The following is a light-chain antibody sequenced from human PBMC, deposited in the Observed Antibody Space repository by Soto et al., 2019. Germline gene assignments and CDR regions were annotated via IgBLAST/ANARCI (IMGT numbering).Light chain of an antibody. CDR1: QCVSSN. J-gene: IGKJ3*01. V-gene: IGKV3D-15*01. CDR3: QQYNNWPLT. CDR2: GAS. Sequence: IVCTPSPTTLSLSARERSTLFSSPSQCVSSNLAWHQQRPGQAPRLLIYGASTRATGVPARFSGGGSGTEFTLTITSLQSEDFAVYWCQQYNNWPLTFGPGTKVDI.